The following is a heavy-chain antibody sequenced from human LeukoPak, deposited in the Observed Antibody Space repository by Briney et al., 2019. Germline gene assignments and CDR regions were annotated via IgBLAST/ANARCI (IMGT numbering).Heavy chain of an antibody. Sequence: GGSLRLSCAASGFTFSSYAMSWVRQAPGKGLEWVSAISGSGGSAYYADSVKGRFTISRDNSKNTLYLQTNSLRAEDTAVYYCAKDPRFVVVPAAIGYWGQGTLVTVSS. V-gene: IGHV3-23*01. D-gene: IGHD2-2*02. CDR2: ISGSGGSA. CDR3: AKDPRFVVVPAAIGY. CDR1: GFTFSSYA. J-gene: IGHJ4*02.